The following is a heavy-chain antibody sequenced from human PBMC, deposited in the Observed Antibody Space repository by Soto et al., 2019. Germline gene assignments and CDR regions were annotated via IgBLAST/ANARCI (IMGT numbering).Heavy chain of an antibody. J-gene: IGHJ4*02. CDR2: TYYSGSP. V-gene: IGHV4-59*08. CDR1: GASISSYY. Sequence: QVQLQESRPGLVKPSETLSLTCTVSGASISSYYWSWIRQPPGKGLEWIGYTYYSGSPKYNPSLKSRVTISVDTSKNQFSLKLSSVTAADTAVYYCARHYDYWGQGTLVTVSS. CDR3: ARHYDY.